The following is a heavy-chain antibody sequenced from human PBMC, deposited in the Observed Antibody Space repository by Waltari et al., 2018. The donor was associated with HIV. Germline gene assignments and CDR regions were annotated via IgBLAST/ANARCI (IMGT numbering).Heavy chain of an antibody. D-gene: IGHD6-19*01. CDR3: ARDSSVAGYNWFDP. CDR2: IYSGGRT. CDR1: GFTVSSNY. J-gene: IGHJ5*02. V-gene: IGHV3-53*01. Sequence: EVQLVESGGGLIQPGGSLRLSCAASGFTVSSNYMSWVRQAPGKGLGWVSVIYSGGRTDYADSGKGRFTISRDNSKNTLYLQMNSLRAEDTAVYYCARDSSVAGYNWFDPWGQGTLVTVSS.